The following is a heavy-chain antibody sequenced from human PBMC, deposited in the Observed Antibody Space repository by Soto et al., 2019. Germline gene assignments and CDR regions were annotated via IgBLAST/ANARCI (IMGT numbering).Heavy chain of an antibody. CDR3: ARGGGGGLFEH. V-gene: IGHV3-74*01. J-gene: IGHJ4*02. CDR1: GFTFNTHW. D-gene: IGHD2-21*01. CDR2: IYFDGITT. Sequence: GGSLRLSCTASGFTFNTHWMHWVRQAPGKGLVWVSRIYFDGITTNYADSVKGRLTVSRDNAKSSLFLQMNSLGVEDTAVYYCARGGGGGLFEHWGQGVLVTVSS.